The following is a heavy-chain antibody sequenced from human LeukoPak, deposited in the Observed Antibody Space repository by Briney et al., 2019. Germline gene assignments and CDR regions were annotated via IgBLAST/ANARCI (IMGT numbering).Heavy chain of an antibody. V-gene: IGHV3-11*01. D-gene: IGHD6-19*01. CDR1: GFTFSDYY. J-gene: IGHJ4*02. CDR3: ARVTIAVAGDHFDY. Sequence: GGSLRLSCAASGFTFSDYYMSWIRQAPGKGLEWVSYISSSGSTIYYADSVKGRFTISRDNAKNSLYPQMNSLRAEDTAVYYCARVTIAVAGDHFDYWGQGTLVTVSS. CDR2: ISSSGSTI.